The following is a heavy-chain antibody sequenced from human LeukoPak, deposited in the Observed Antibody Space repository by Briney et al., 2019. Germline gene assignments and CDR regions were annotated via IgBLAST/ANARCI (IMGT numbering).Heavy chain of an antibody. D-gene: IGHD2-21*01. V-gene: IGHV4-59*01. J-gene: IGHJ1*01. CDR3: AQKAPYSPGYSQD. CDR1: GGSITSYF. Sequence: PSETLSLTCTVSGGSITSYFWTWIRQPPGKGLEWIGYIYHSGTTNYNPSLKSRVSISADTSKNQFSLKLTSVTAADTAVYYCAQKAPYSPGYSQDWGQGTLVTVSS. CDR2: IYHSGTT.